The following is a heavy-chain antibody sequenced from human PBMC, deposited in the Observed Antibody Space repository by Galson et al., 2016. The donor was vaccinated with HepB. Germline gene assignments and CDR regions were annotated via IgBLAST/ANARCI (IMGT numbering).Heavy chain of an antibody. CDR3: ARDAASARQMGHYYGMDA. CDR2: IIPIVGRP. Sequence: SVKVSCKVSGGTVSRYALNWVRQAPGQGLEWMGGIIPIVGRPNYAQRFQGRITISVDAISVGEFTSTTTAYLELRSLRSEDTAVYYCARDAASARQMGHYYGMDAWGQGTTVTVSS. CDR1: GGTVSRYA. V-gene: IGHV1-69*13. D-gene: IGHD5-24*01. J-gene: IGHJ6*02.